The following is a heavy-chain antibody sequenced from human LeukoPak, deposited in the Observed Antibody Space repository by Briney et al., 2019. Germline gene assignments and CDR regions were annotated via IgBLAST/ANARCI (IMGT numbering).Heavy chain of an antibody. Sequence: GGTLRLSCAASGFTFSSYGMSWVRQAPGKGLEWVSAISGSGGSTYYADSVKGRFTISRDNSKNTLYLQMNSLRAEDTAVYYCAKEETYYYDSSGYLFGYWGQGTLVTVSS. V-gene: IGHV3-23*01. CDR2: ISGSGGST. CDR3: AKEETYYYDSSGYLFGY. D-gene: IGHD3-22*01. J-gene: IGHJ4*02. CDR1: GFTFSSYG.